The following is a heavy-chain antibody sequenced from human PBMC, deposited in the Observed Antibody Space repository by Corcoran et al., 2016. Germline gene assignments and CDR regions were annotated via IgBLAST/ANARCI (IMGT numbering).Heavy chain of an antibody. V-gene: IGHV3-48*02. J-gene: IGHJ4*02. Sequence: EVQLVESGGGLVQPGGSLRLSCVVSGITFSSHSMNWVRQAPGKGLEWVSYISSSSSTIYYADSVKGRFTISRDNAKNSLYLQMNSLRDEDTAGDYCARGVSGTTFGVVSTYFDHWGQGTLVTVSS. CDR3: ARGVSGTTFGVVSTYFDH. CDR1: GITFSSHS. CDR2: ISSSSSTI. D-gene: IGHD3-3*01.